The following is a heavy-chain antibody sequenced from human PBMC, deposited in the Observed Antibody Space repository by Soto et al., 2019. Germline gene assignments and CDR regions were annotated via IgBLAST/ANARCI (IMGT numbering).Heavy chain of an antibody. J-gene: IGHJ6*02. CDR3: TTTPSNWYYYYYYGMDV. V-gene: IGHV3-15*07. CDR2: IKSKTDGGTT. CDR1: GFTFSNAW. D-gene: IGHD7-27*01. Sequence: EVQLVESGGGLVKPGGSLRLSCAASGFTFSNAWMNWVRQAPGKGLEWVGRIKSKTDGGTTDYAAPVKGRFTISRDDSKNTLYLQMNSLKTEDTAVYYCTTTPSNWYYYYYYGMDVWGQGTTVTVSS.